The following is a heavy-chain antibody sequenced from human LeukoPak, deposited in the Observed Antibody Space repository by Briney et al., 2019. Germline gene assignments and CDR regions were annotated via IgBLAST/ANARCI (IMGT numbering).Heavy chain of an antibody. V-gene: IGHV4-30-2*03. CDR3: TAEKNGSPHY. CDR2: IYYSGST. CDR1: GGSISSGGYS. Sequence: PSQTLSLTCAVSGGSISSGGYSWSWIRQPPGKGLEWIGSIYYSGSTYYNPSLRSRVTISLDMSKNEFFLTMTSVTAADTAVYFCTAEKNGSPHYWGQGTQVTVSS. D-gene: IGHD2-8*01. J-gene: IGHJ4*02.